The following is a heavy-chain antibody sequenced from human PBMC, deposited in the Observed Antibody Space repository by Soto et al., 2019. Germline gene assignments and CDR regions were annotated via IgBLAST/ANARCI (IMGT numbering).Heavy chain of an antibody. J-gene: IGHJ4*02. CDR1: GFTFSSYS. CDR2: ISSSSSTI. Sequence: TGGSLRLSCAASGFTFSSYSMNWVRQAPGKGLEWVSYISSSSSTIYYADSVKGRFTISRDNAKNSLYLQMNSLRDEDTAVYYCARDQDDSSGYYLYYFDYWGQGTLVTVSS. V-gene: IGHV3-48*02. CDR3: ARDQDDSSGYYLYYFDY. D-gene: IGHD3-22*01.